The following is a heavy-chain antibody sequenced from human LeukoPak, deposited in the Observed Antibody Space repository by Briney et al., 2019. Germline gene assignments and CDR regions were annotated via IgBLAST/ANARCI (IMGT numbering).Heavy chain of an antibody. V-gene: IGHV4-34*01. D-gene: IGHD4-11*01. Sequence: PSETLSLICAVYGGSFNGYFWSWIRQPPGKGLEWIGEINHSGSPNYNPSLKSRVTISVDTSKNQVSLKLNSVTAADTAVYYCATTVGLAGDIWGQGTMVTVSS. CDR1: GGSFNGYF. CDR2: INHSGSP. J-gene: IGHJ3*02. CDR3: ATTVGLAGDI.